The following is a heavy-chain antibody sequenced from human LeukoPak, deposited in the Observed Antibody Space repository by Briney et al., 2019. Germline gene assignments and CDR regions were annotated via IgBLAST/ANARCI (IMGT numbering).Heavy chain of an antibody. V-gene: IGHV4-59*01. D-gene: IGHD3-3*01. J-gene: IGHJ4*02. CDR2: IYYSGST. Sequence: PSETLSLTRTVSGGSISSYYWSWIRQPPGKGLEWIGYIYYSGSTNYNPSLKSRVTISVDTSKNQFSLKLNSVTAADTAVYYCAVTYYDFWSGYFYFDYWGQGTLVTVSS. CDR1: GGSISSYY. CDR3: AVTYYDFWSGYFYFDY.